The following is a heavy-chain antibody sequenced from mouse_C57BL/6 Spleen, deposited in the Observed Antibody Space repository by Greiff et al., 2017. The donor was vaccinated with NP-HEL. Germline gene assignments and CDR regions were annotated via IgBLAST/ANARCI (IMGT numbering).Heavy chain of an antibody. CDR2: IDPANGNT. Sequence: EVQLQQSVAELVRPGASVKLSCTASGFNIKNTYMHWVKQRPEQGLEWIGRIDPANGNTKYAPKFQGKATITADTSSNTAYLQLSSLTSEDTAIYYCARSYYGSSYEYWYFDVWGTGTTVTVSS. J-gene: IGHJ1*03. V-gene: IGHV14-3*01. CDR3: ARSYYGSSYEYWYFDV. D-gene: IGHD1-1*01. CDR1: GFNIKNTY.